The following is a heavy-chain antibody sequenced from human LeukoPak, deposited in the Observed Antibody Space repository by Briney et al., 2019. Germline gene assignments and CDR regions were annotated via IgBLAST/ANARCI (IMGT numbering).Heavy chain of an antibody. V-gene: IGHV3-48*01. Sequence: GGSLRLSCAASGFTFSNYNMNWVRQAPGKGLEWVAYITLSRTTIYYADSVKGRFTISRDNAKNSLSLQMNSLRAEDTAVYYCAREKIRSGSYELDYWGQGTLVTVSS. CDR2: ITLSRTTI. D-gene: IGHD3-10*01. J-gene: IGHJ4*02. CDR3: AREKIRSGSYELDY. CDR1: GFTFSNYN.